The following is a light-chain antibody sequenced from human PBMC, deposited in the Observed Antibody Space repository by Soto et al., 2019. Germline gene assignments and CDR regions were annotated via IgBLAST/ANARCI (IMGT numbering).Light chain of an antibody. V-gene: IGKV3-20*01. CDR2: GAS. CDR1: PSLTSF. J-gene: IGKJ1*01. CDR3: LQYGSSPST. Sequence: EILLTRSPATLSLSPAARATLSCRASPSLTSFLAWYQQKPGQAPRLLMYGASTRGGGVPARFSGSGSGTDFTLTISRLEPEDFVVYHCLQYGSSPSTFGQGTKVDIK.